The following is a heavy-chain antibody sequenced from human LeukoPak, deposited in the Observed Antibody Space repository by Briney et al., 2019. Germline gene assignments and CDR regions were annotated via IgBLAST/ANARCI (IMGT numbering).Heavy chain of an antibody. Sequence: GASVKVSCKASGYTFGSYDIIWVRQATGQGLEWMGWINPNSGGTNYAQKFQGRVTMTRDTSISTAYMELSRLRSDDTAVYYCARDSYSSGAHYNWFDPWGQGTLVTVSS. D-gene: IGHD6-19*01. J-gene: IGHJ5*02. V-gene: IGHV1-2*02. CDR3: ARDSYSSGAHYNWFDP. CDR1: GYTFGSYD. CDR2: INPNSGGT.